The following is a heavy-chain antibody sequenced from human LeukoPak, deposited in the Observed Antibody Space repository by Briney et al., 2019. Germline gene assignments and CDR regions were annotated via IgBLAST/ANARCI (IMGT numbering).Heavy chain of an antibody. V-gene: IGHV3-53*04. D-gene: IGHD5-12*01. J-gene: IGHJ4*02. Sequence: GGSLRLPCAASGFTVSSNYMSWVRQAPGKGLEWVSVIYSGGSTYYADSVKGRFTISRHNSKNTLYLQMNSLRAEDTAVYYCAGGDSGYDPTSFDYWGQGTLVTVSS. CDR3: AGGDSGYDPTSFDY. CDR2: IYSGGST. CDR1: GFTVSSNY.